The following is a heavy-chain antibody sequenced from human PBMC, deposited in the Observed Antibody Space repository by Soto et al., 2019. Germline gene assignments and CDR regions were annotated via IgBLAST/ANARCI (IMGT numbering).Heavy chain of an antibody. CDR3: TTGLLRSGGAFDI. CDR2: IKSKTDGGTT. CDR1: GFTFSNYW. D-gene: IGHD4-17*01. V-gene: IGHV3-15*01. Sequence: GGSLRLSCAAFGFTFSNYWMSWVRQAPGKGLEWVGRIKSKTDGGTTDYAAPVKGRFTISRDDSKNTLYLQMNSLKTEDTAVYYCTTGLLRSGGAFDIWGQGTMVTVSS. J-gene: IGHJ3*02.